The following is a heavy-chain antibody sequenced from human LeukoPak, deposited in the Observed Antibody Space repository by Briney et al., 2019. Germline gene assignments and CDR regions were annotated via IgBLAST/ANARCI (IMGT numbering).Heavy chain of an antibody. CDR1: GFTFSSYA. CDR2: ISYDGSNK. J-gene: IGHJ4*02. D-gene: IGHD3-22*01. V-gene: IGHV3-30-3*01. CDR3: ARDGDYYYDSSGYFDY. Sequence: GGSLRLSCAASGFTFSSYAMHWVRQAPGKGLEWVAVISYDGSNKYYADSVKGRFTIFRDNSKNTLYLQMNSLRAEDTAVYYCARDGDYYYDSSGYFDYWGQGTLVTVSS.